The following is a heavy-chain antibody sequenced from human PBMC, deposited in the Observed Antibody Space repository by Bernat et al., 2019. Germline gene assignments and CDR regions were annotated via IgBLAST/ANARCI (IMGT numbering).Heavy chain of an antibody. CDR2: IKQDGSEK. V-gene: IGHV3-7*03. J-gene: IGHJ6*02. CDR1: GFTFSSYW. Sequence: EVQLVESGGGLVQPGGSLRLSCAASGFTFSSYWMSWVRQAPGKGLEWVANIKQDGSEKYYVDSVKGRFTISRDNAKNSLYLQMNSLRAEDTAVYYCARESDYYYYGMDVWGQGTTVTVSS. CDR3: ARESDYYYYGMDV.